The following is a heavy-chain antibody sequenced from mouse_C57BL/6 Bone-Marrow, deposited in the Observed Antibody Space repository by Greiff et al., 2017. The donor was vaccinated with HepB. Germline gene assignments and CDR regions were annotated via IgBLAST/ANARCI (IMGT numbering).Heavy chain of an antibody. Sequence: VQLKQSGAELVRPGASVKLSCTASGFNIKDDYMHWVKQRPEQGLEWIGWIDPENGDTEYASKFQGKATITADTSSNTAYLQLSSLTSEDTAVYYCTTGIGSSLYYFDYWGQGTTLTVSS. D-gene: IGHD1-1*01. J-gene: IGHJ2*01. V-gene: IGHV14-4*01. CDR1: GFNIKDDY. CDR2: IDPENGDT. CDR3: TTGIGSSLYYFDY.